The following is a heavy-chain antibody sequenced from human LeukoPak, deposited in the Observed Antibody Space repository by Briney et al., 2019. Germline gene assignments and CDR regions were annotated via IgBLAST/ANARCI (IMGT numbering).Heavy chain of an antibody. CDR3: AKPGVRGVIMWSFDY. J-gene: IGHJ4*02. CDR2: ISGSGGST. D-gene: IGHD3-10*01. CDR1: GFTFSSYA. V-gene: IGHV3-23*01. Sequence: GESLRLSCAASGFTFSSYAMSWVRQAPGKGLEWVSAISGSGGSTYYADSVKGRFTISRDNSKNTLYLQMNSLRAEDTAVYYCAKPGVRGVIMWSFDYWGQGTLVTVSS.